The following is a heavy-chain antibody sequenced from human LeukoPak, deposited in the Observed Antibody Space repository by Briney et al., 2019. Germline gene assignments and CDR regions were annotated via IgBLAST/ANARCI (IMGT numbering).Heavy chain of an antibody. Sequence: PGGSLRLSCAASGFIVSSNYMSWVRQAPGKGLEWVSVIYSGGSTYYADSVKGRFTISRDNSKNTLDLQMNSLRAEDTAVYYCARGEVVTALDYWGQGTLVTVSS. CDR2: IYSGGST. V-gene: IGHV3-53*01. CDR3: ARGEVVTALDY. D-gene: IGHD2-21*02. CDR1: GFIVSSNY. J-gene: IGHJ4*02.